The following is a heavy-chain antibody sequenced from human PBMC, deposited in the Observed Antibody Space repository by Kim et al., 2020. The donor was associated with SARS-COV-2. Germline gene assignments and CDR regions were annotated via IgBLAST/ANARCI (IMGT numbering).Heavy chain of an antibody. V-gene: IGHV3-23*01. D-gene: IGHD2-8*02. CDR1: GFTFSDHA. J-gene: IGHJ4*02. Sequence: GGSLRLSCAASGFTFSDHAMNWVRQAPGRGLEWVSGIGGSDGTTYYADSVKGRFTISRDNSRNKLFLLMSALRAEDTAVYYCAKSDCAGGTCFLINYWGQETLVPVSS. CDR3: AKSDCAGGTCFLINY. CDR2: IGGSDGTT.